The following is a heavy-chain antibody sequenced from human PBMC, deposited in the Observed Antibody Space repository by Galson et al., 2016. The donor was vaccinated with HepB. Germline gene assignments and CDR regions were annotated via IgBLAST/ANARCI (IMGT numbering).Heavy chain of an antibody. D-gene: IGHD3-10*01. Sequence: QSGAEVKKPGESLKISCSTSGYNFATYWIGWVRQVSGKGLEWMGVIYPGDSDTRYSPSFQGQVTIPADKSVNTTYLELTSLKASDTAIYYCARASRSYYNWFNPWGQGTLVTVSS. CDR1: GYNFATYW. V-gene: IGHV5-51*01. CDR3: ARASRSYYNWFNP. J-gene: IGHJ5*02. CDR2: IYPGDSDT.